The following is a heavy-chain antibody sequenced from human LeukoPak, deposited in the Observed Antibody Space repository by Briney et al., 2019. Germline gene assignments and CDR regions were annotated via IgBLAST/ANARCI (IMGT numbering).Heavy chain of an antibody. CDR1: GFTLSYYW. V-gene: IGHV3-74*01. Sequence: PGGSLRLSCAASGFTLSYYWMHWVRQAPAKGLQWVSRINSDGSSTNYADSVKGRFTISRDNAKNTLYLQMNSLRAEDTAAYYCTRSSSAPFDYWGQGALVTVSS. CDR3: TRSSSAPFDY. CDR2: INSDGSST. D-gene: IGHD3-10*01. J-gene: IGHJ4*02.